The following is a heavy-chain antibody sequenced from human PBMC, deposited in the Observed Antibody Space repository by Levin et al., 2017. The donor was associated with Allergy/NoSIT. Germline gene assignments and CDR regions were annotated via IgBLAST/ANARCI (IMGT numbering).Heavy chain of an antibody. V-gene: IGHV3-7*03. CDR1: GFIFSYYW. CDR3: ASDPTYCSGEVCYVRSDDALDS. CDR2: IKFDGSEK. D-gene: IGHD2-15*01. Sequence: GESLKISCTASGFIFSYYWMSWVRPAPGKGLEWVANIKFDGSEKYYSDSVKGRFTVSRDNARNSLFLQMNSLRAEDTGLYFCASDPTYCSGEVCYVRSDDALDSWGQGTVVTVS. J-gene: IGHJ3*02.